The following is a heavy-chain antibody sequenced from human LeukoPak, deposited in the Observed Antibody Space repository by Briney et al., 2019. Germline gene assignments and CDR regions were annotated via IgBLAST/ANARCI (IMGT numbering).Heavy chain of an antibody. CDR1: GYTFTSYY. D-gene: IGHD1-26*01. J-gene: IGHJ4*02. V-gene: IGHV1-46*01. CDR3: ARGDSGSYYY. Sequence: ASVKVSCKASGYTFTSYYMHCVRQAPGQGLEWMGLIKPTGGGTIYAEKFQGRVTMTRDTSASTVYMELGRLTSEDTAVYYCARGDSGSYYYWGQGTLVTVSS. CDR2: IKPTGGGT.